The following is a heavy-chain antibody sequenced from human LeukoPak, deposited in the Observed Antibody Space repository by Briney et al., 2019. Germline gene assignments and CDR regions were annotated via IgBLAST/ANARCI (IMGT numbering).Heavy chain of an antibody. Sequence: GGSLRLSCTTSGFSFSAYTTNWIRQAPGKGLEWVSSIGASVYYGDSVRGRFTISRDDTKNSIYLQMDSLRVDDTAVYFCARDKPGIAAPDVWGQGTTVTVSS. J-gene: IGHJ6*02. D-gene: IGHD6-13*01. CDR2: IGASV. CDR3: ARDKPGIAAPDV. V-gene: IGHV3-21*01. CDR1: GFSFSAYT.